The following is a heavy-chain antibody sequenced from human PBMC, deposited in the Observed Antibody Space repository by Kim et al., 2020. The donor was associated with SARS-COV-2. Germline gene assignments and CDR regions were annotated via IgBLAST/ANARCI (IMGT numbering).Heavy chain of an antibody. D-gene: IGHD6-19*01. V-gene: IGHV4-59*01. CDR2: IYYSGST. CDR1: GGSISSYY. Sequence: SETLSLTCTVSGGSISSYYWSWIRQPPGKGLEWIGYIYYSGSTNYNPSLKSRVTISVDTSKNQFSLKLSSVTAADTAVYYCASVGYSSGWSLAHYFDYWG. J-gene: IGHJ4*01. CDR3: ASVGYSSGWSLAHYFDY.